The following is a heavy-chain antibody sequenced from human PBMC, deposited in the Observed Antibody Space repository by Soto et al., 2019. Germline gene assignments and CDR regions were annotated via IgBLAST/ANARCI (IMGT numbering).Heavy chain of an antibody. CDR2: IYWDDDK. Sequence: QITLKESGPTLVKPTQTLTLTCTFSGFSLSTSGVGVGWIRQPPGKALEWLALIYWDDDKRYSPSLKSRRTISKDTPKIQVVLTMTNMDPVDTATYYCAHRPLAPEGFYWFDPWGQGTLVTVSS. CDR3: AHRPLAPEGFYWFDP. CDR1: GFSLSTSGVG. V-gene: IGHV2-5*02. J-gene: IGHJ5*02.